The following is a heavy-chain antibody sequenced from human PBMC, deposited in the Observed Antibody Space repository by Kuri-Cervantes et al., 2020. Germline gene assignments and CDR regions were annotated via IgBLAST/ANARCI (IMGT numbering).Heavy chain of an antibody. CDR3: AHRVVGRTGSREWFDP. D-gene: IGHD1-26*01. Sequence: GPTLANPTPPDTLSCTFAWIALSTSRVGVGWIRHPPGTALVWHSLIYWNDDKRYSPSLKSRMTITKNTSKNQVVLTMTNMDPVDTATYYCAHRVVGRTGSREWFDPWGQGTLVTVSS. V-gene: IGHV2-5*01. CDR2: IYWNDDK. CDR1: WIALSTSRVG. J-gene: IGHJ5*02.